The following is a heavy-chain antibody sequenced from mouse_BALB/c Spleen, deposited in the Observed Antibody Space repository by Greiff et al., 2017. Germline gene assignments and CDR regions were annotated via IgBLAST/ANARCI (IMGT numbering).Heavy chain of an antibody. J-gene: IGHJ3*01. D-gene: IGHD1-2*01. CDR1: GFAFSSYD. V-gene: IGHV5-12-1*01. Sequence: EVQGVESGGGLVKPGGSLKLSCAASGFAFSSYDMSWVRQTPEKRLEWVAYISSGGGSTYYPDTVKGRFTISRDNAKNTLYLQMSSLKSEDTAMYYCARHGLRRRFADWGQGTLVTVSA. CDR3: ARHGLRRRFAD. CDR2: ISSGGGST.